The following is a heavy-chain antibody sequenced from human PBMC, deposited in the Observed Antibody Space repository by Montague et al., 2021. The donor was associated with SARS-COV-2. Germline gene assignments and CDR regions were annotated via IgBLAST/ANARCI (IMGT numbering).Heavy chain of an antibody. D-gene: IGHD3-16*02. Sequence: FLRLSCAASGFTFSSYAMHWVRQAPGKGLEWVAVISYDGSNKYYADSVKGRFTISRDNSKNTLYLQMNSLRAEDTAVYYCARGRGVITFGGVIGYDAFDIWGQGTMVTVSS. CDR1: GFTFSSYA. J-gene: IGHJ3*02. CDR3: ARGRGVITFGGVIGYDAFDI. CDR2: ISYDGSNK. V-gene: IGHV3-30-3*01.